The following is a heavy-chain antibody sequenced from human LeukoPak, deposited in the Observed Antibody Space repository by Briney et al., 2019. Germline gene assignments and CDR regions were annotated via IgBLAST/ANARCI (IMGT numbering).Heavy chain of an antibody. CDR2: IGAYNGNT. Sequence: GASVKVSCKASGYTFTSYGINWVRQAPGQGLEWMGWIGAYNGNTNYAQKVQGRVTMTTDTSMSTAYMELRSLRSDDTAVYYCARGRHYYGSGIPSDYWGQGTLVTVSS. D-gene: IGHD3-10*01. J-gene: IGHJ4*02. V-gene: IGHV1-18*01. CDR1: GYTFTSYG. CDR3: ARGRHYYGSGIPSDY.